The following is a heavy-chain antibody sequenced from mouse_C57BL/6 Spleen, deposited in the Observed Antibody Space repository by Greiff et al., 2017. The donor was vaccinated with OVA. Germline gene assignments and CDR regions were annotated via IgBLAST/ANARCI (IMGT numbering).Heavy chain of an antibody. CDR2: ISSGGSYT. CDR1: GFTFSSYG. V-gene: IGHV5-6*01. Sequence: EVHLVESGGDLVKPGGSLKLSCAASGFTFSSYGMSWVRQTPDKRLEWVATISSGGSYTYYPDSVKGRFTISRDNAKNTLYLQMSSLKSEVTAMYYCARHYYSNSYWYFDVWGTGTTVTVSS. CDR3: ARHYYSNSYWYFDV. D-gene: IGHD2-5*01. J-gene: IGHJ1*03.